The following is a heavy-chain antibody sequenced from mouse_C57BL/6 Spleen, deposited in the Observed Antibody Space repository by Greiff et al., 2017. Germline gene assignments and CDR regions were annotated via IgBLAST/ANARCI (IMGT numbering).Heavy chain of an antibody. CDR2: ISDGGSYT. J-gene: IGHJ4*01. D-gene: IGHD2-3*01. V-gene: IGHV5-4*01. CDR1: GFTFSSYA. CDR3: AREGCGYCFYAMDY. Sequence: EVKVVESGGGLVKPGGSLKLSCAASGFTFSSYAMSWVRQTPEKRLEWVATISDGGSYTYYPDNVKGRFTISRDNAKNNLYLQMSHLKSEDTAMYYYAREGCGYCFYAMDYWGQGTSVTVSS.